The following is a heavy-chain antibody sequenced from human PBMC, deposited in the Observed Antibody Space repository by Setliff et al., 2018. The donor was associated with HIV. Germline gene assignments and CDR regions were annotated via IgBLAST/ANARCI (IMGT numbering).Heavy chain of an antibody. Sequence: SVKVSCKTSGGTFTNSAIGWVRQAPGQGLEWMGAIVPILGIANSAQKFQGRVTITTDESTNTAYMGLSSLRSEDTAVYYCARIPTGGAFDIWGQETVVTVSS. CDR1: GGTFTNSA. D-gene: IGHD7-27*01. CDR3: ARIPTGGAFDI. J-gene: IGHJ3*02. V-gene: IGHV1-69*10. CDR2: IVPILGIA.